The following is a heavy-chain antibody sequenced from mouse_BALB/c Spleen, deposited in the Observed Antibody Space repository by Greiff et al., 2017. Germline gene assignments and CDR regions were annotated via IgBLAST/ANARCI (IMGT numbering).Heavy chain of an antibody. CDR2: ILPGSGST. J-gene: IGHJ4*01. CDR3: ARRWLLQGAMDY. V-gene: IGHV1-9*01. CDR1: GYTFSSYW. D-gene: IGHD2-3*01. Sequence: QVQLKESGAELMKPGASVKISCKATGYTFSSYWIEWVKQRPGHGLEWIGEILPGSGSTNYNEKFKGKATFTADTSSNTAYMQLSSLTSEDSAVYYCARRWLLQGAMDYWGQGTSVTVSS.